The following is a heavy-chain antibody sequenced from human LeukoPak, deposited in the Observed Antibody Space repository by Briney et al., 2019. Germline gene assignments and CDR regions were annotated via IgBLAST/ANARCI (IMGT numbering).Heavy chain of an antibody. D-gene: IGHD1-26*01. V-gene: IGHV1-46*01. CDR2: INPSGGST. Sequence: ASVKVSCKASGYTFTSYYMHWVRQAPGQGLEWMGIINPSGGSTSYAQKFQGRVTMTRDTSTSTVYMELSSLRSEDTAVYYCARNDRKLSLSGSYPPDAFDIWGQGTMVTVSS. CDR3: ARNDRKLSLSGSYPPDAFDI. J-gene: IGHJ3*02. CDR1: GYTFTSYY.